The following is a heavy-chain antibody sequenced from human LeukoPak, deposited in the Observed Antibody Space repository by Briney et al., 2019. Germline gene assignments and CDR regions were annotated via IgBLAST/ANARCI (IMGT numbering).Heavy chain of an antibody. CDR1: GFTFDDYA. V-gene: IGHV3-9*01. Sequence: GRSLRLSCAASGFTFDDYAMHWVRQAPGKGLEWVSGISWNSGSIGYADSVKGRFTISRDNAKNSLYLQMNSLRAEDTALYYCAKDLGDSYGYDWGQGTLVTVSS. CDR2: ISWNSGSI. CDR3: AKDLGDSYGYD. D-gene: IGHD5-18*01. J-gene: IGHJ4*02.